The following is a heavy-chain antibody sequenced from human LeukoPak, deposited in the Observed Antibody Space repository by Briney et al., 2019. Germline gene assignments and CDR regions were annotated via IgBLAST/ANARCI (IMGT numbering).Heavy chain of an antibody. V-gene: IGHV3-7*03. CDR3: ARRVAFGEYFEY. Sequence: GGSLRLSCAASGFTFSSYWMSWVRQAPGKGLEWVANIKHDGSEKYYVDPVKGRFTISRDNAKNSLYLQMNSLRVEDTAVYYCARRVAFGEYFEYWGQGTLVTVSS. CDR2: IKHDGSEK. J-gene: IGHJ4*02. D-gene: IGHD3-10*01. CDR1: GFTFSSYW.